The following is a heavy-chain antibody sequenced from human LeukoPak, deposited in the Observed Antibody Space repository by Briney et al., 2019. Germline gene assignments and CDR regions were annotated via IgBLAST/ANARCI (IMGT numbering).Heavy chain of an antibody. CDR3: AKDLRTYGDYYLDAFDI. D-gene: IGHD4-17*01. V-gene: IGHV3-21*01. CDR1: GFTFNSYS. Sequence: GGSLRLSCAASGFTFNSYSMNWVRQAPGKGLEWVSSISGSNSYIYYADSMKGRFTISRDNAKNSLYLQMNSLRAEDTAVYYCAKDLRTYGDYYLDAFDIWGQGTMVTVSS. J-gene: IGHJ3*02. CDR2: ISGSNSYI.